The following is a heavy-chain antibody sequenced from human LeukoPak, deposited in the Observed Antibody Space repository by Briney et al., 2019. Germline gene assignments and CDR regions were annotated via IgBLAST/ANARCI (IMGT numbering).Heavy chain of an antibody. Sequence: PGGTLRLSCAASGLTFSNYGMSWVRQAPGKGLEWVSAISGSGGSTYYADSVKGRFTISRDNSKNTLYLQMSSLRAEDTAVYFCAKVNWDDAFDIWGQGAMVTVSS. D-gene: IGHD7-27*01. CDR3: AKVNWDDAFDI. J-gene: IGHJ3*02. CDR2: ISGSGGST. CDR1: GLTFSNYG. V-gene: IGHV3-23*01.